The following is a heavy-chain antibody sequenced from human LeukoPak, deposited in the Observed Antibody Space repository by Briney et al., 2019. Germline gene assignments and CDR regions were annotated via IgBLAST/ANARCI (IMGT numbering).Heavy chain of an antibody. D-gene: IGHD3-22*01. CDR1: GYTLTELS. Sequence: ASVKVSCKVSGYTLTELSMHWVRQAPGKGLEWMGGFDPEDGETIYAQKFQGRVTMTRDTSISTAYMELSRLRSDDTAVYYCAREAAVGYYDSSGYWFDYWGQGTLVTVSS. V-gene: IGHV1-24*01. CDR3: AREAAVGYYDSSGYWFDY. J-gene: IGHJ4*02. CDR2: FDPEDGET.